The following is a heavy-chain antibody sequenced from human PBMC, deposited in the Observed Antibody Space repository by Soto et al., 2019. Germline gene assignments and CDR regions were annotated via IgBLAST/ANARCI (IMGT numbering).Heavy chain of an antibody. V-gene: IGHV3-74*01. J-gene: IGHJ3*02. CDR2: INSDGSST. D-gene: IGHD4-4*01. Sequence: GSLKLSCSASGFTFIIYWMHWVRQAPGKGLVWVSRINSDGSSTSYADSVKGRFTISRDNAKNTLYLQMNSLRAEDTAVYYCARDRYSNGAPVDAFDIWGQGPMVTVS. CDR1: GFTFIIYW. CDR3: ARDRYSNGAPVDAFDI.